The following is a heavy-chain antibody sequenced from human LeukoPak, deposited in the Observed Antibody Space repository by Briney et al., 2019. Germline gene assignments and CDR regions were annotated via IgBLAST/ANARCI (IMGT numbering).Heavy chain of an antibody. CDR3: ARDYSSGYYRTFDY. Sequence: GGSLRLSCAASGFTFSSYGMHWVRQAPGKGLEWVAVISYDGSNKYYADSVKGRFTISRDNSKNTLYLQMNSLRAEDTAVYYCARDYSSGYYRTFDYWGQGTLVTVSS. V-gene: IGHV3-30*03. CDR1: GFTFSSYG. J-gene: IGHJ4*02. D-gene: IGHD3-22*01. CDR2: ISYDGSNK.